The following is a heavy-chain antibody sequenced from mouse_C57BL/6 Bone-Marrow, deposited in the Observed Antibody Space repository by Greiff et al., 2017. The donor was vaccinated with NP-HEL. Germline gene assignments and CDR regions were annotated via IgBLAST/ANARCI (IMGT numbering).Heavy chain of an antibody. V-gene: IGHV1-64*01. CDR3: AREYDSYYAMDY. CDR1: GYTFTSYW. J-gene: IGHJ4*01. CDR2: IHPNSGST. Sequence: QVQLQQPGAELVKPGASVKLSCKASGYTFTSYWMHWVKQRPGQGLEWIGMIHPNSGSTNYNEKFKSKATLTVDKSSSTAYMQLSSLTSEDSAVYYCAREYDSYYAMDYWGQGTSVTVSS. D-gene: IGHD2-4*01.